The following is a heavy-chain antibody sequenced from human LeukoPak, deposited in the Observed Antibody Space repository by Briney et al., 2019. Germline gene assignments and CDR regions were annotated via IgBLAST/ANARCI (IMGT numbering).Heavy chain of an antibody. CDR3: ATEKDLLLDS. D-gene: IGHD1-26*01. V-gene: IGHV1-24*01. CDR1: GYSLSELS. Sequence: ASVKVSCTVSGYSLSELSTHWVRQAPGQGLEWMGGFDPGDDETIYAQKFQGRVTMTEDTSTDTAYLGLSSLRSEDTAVYFCATEKDLLLDSWGQGTPVTVSS. J-gene: IGHJ5*01. CDR2: FDPGDDET.